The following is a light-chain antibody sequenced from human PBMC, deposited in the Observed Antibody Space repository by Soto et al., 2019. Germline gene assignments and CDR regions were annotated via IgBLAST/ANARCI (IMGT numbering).Light chain of an antibody. V-gene: IGKV1-39*01. CDR2: AAS. J-gene: IGKJ1*01. CDR1: QSISSY. Sequence: DIQMTQSPSSLSASVGDRVTITCQASQSISSYLNWYQQKPGRAPNLLIYAASSLQSGVPSRFSGSESGTDFTLTISSLQPEDFATYYCQQSYSTPWTFGQGTKVEIK. CDR3: QQSYSTPWT.